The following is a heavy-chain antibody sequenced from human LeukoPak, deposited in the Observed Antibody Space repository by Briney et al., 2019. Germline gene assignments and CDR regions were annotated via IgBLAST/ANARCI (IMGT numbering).Heavy chain of an antibody. Sequence: SVKVSCKASGGIFSSYAISWVRQAPGQGLEWLGGIIPIFGTANYAQKFQGRVTITTDESTSTAYMELSSLRSEDTAVYYCARTASRYFDWLSSDYYYMDVWGKGTTVTVSS. V-gene: IGHV1-69*05. CDR2: IIPIFGTA. CDR1: GGIFSSYA. J-gene: IGHJ6*03. CDR3: ARTASRYFDWLSSDYYYMDV. D-gene: IGHD3-9*01.